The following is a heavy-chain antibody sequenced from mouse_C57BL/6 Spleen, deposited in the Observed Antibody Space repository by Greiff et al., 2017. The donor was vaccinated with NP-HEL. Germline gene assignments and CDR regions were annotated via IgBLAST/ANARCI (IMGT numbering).Heavy chain of an antibody. J-gene: IGHJ4*01. V-gene: IGHV10-1*01. CDR2: IRSKSNNYAT. CDR3: VRQNYGNYVGAMDY. D-gene: IGHD2-1*01. Sequence: EVQVVESGGGLVQPKGSLKLSCAASGFSFNTYAMNWVRQAPGKGLEWVARIRSKSNNYATYYADSVKDRFTISRDNSESMLYLQRNNLKTEDTAMYYCVRQNYGNYVGAMDYWGQGTSVTVSS. CDR1: GFSFNTYA.